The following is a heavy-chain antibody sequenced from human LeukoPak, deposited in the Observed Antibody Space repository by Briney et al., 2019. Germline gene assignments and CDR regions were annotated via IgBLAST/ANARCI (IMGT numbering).Heavy chain of an antibody. CDR3: ARVSVAAYYFGY. V-gene: IGHV3-21*01. D-gene: IGHD6-19*01. Sequence: GSLRLSCAASGFSFSSYGMHWVRQAPGKGLEWVSSISSSSSYIYYADSVKGRFTISRDNAKNSLYLQMNSLRAEDTAVYYCARVSVAAYYFGYWGQGTLVTVSS. CDR2: ISSSSSYI. CDR1: GFSFSSYG. J-gene: IGHJ4*02.